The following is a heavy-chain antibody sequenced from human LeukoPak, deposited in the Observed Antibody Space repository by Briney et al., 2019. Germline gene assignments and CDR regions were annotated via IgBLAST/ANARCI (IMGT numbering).Heavy chain of an antibody. CDR2: IYTSGST. V-gene: IGHV4-61*02. CDR3: ARFLAVAGPLNWFDP. Sequence: SETLSLTCTVSGGSISSGSYYWSWIRQPAGKGLEWIGRIYTSGSTNYNPSLKSRVTISVDTSKNQFSLKLSSVTAADTAVYYCARFLAVAGPLNWFDPWGQGTLVTVSS. J-gene: IGHJ5*02. CDR1: GGSISSGSYY. D-gene: IGHD6-19*01.